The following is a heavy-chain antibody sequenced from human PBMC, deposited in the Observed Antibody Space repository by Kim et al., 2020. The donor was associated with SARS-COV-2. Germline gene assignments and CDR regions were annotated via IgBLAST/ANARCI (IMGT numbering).Heavy chain of an antibody. CDR1: GYTFTSYA. Sequence: ASVKVSCKASGYTFTSYAMNWVRQAPGQGLEWMGWINTNTGNPTYAQGFTGRFVFSLDTSVSTAYLQISSLKAEDTAVYYCAREDDSSGWYFYQLAYYFDYWGQGTLVTVSS. J-gene: IGHJ4*02. V-gene: IGHV7-4-1*02. CDR3: AREDDSSGWYFYQLAYYFDY. CDR2: INTNTGNP. D-gene: IGHD6-19*01.